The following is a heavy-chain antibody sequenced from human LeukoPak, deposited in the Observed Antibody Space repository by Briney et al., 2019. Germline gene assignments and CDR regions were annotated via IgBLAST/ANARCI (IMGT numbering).Heavy chain of an antibody. Sequence: HPGGSLRLSCAASDSKFSYYAMSWVRQAPGKGLEWVSSVSGSGSGTYYSDSVRGRFTISRDNAKNSLYLQMNSLRAEDTAVYYCAREDSGYGYAFDIWGQGTMVAVSS. V-gene: IGHV3-23*01. J-gene: IGHJ3*02. CDR2: VSGSGSGT. CDR3: AREDSGYGYAFDI. CDR1: DSKFSYYA. D-gene: IGHD5-12*01.